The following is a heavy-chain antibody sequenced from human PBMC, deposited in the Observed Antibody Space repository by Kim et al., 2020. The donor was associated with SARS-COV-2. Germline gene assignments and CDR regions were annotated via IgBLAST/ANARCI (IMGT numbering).Heavy chain of an antibody. CDR1: GGSFSGYY. CDR2: INHSGST. Sequence: SETLSLTCAVYGGSFSGYYWSWIRQPPGKGLEWIGEINHSGSTNYNPSLKSRVTISVDTSKNQFSLKLSPVTTADTAVYYCARGVFYCGNPGIYCGQGTLVTGSS. D-gene: IGHD2-8*02. J-gene: IGHJ4*02. V-gene: IGHV4-34*01. CDR3: ARGVFYCGNPGIY.